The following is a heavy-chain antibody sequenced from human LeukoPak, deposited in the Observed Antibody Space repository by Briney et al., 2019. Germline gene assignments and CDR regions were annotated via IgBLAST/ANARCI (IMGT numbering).Heavy chain of an antibody. V-gene: IGHV4-38-2*02. CDR1: GYSISSGYY. CDR3: ARGGVYSSSSKFDP. CDR2: IYHSGST. J-gene: IGHJ5*02. Sequence: SETLSLTCTVSGYSISSGYYWGWIRQPPGKGLEWIGSIYHSGSTYYNPSLKSRVTISVDTSKNQSSLKLSSVTAADTAVYYCARGGVYSSSSKFDPWGQGTLVTVSS. D-gene: IGHD6-13*01.